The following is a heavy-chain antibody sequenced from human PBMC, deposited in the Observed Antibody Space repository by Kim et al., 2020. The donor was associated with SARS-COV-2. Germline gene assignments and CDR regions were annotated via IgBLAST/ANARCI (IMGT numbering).Heavy chain of an antibody. CDR3: ARRAPTTVTTYFRY. V-gene: IGHV4-34*01. CDR1: GGSFSGYY. J-gene: IGHJ4*02. D-gene: IGHD4-17*01. Sequence: SETLSLTCAVYGGSFSGYYWSWIRQPPGKGLEWIGEINHSGSTNYNPSLKSRVTISVDTSKNQFSLKLSSVTAADTAVYYCARRAPTTVTTYFRYWGQGTLVTVSS. CDR2: INHSGST.